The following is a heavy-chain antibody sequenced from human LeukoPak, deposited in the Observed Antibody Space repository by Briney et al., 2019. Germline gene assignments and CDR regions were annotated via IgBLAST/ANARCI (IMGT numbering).Heavy chain of an antibody. CDR1: GFTFSSYS. Sequence: PGGSLRLSCAASGFTFSSYSMNWVRQAPGKGLEWVSSISSSSSYIYYADSVKGRFTISRDNAKNSLYLQMNSLRAEDTAVYYCARAGSPKRWLRSPTGWFDPWGQGTLVTVSS. D-gene: IGHD5-12*01. J-gene: IGHJ5*02. V-gene: IGHV3-21*01. CDR2: ISSSSSYI. CDR3: ARAGSPKRWLRSPTGWFDP.